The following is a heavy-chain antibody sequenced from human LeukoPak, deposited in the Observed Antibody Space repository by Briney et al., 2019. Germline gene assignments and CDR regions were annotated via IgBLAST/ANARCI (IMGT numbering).Heavy chain of an antibody. J-gene: IGHJ4*02. D-gene: IGHD1-1*01. CDR3: ARSVATTGTSHWGY. V-gene: IGHV4-39*01. CDR2: IYYSGST. Sequence: SETLSLTCIVSGGSISSTTFYWGWIRQPPGKGLDWIGSIYYSGSTYYNPSLKSRITISLDTSRDQFSLNLSSVTAADTAVYYCARSVATTGTSHWGYWGQGTLVTVSS. CDR1: GGSISSTTFY.